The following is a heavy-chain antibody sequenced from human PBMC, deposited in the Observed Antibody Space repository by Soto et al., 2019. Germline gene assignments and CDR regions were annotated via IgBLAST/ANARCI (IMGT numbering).Heavy chain of an antibody. Sequence: QVHLQESGPGLVKPSQTLSLTCTVSGGSISSGDYYWSWIRQPPRKGLEWIGYIYYSGSTYYNPSLKSRVTISVDTSKNQFSLKLSSVTAADTAVYYCARDRGSSWFYGTDYWGQGTLVTVSS. D-gene: IGHD6-13*01. V-gene: IGHV4-30-4*01. CDR3: ARDRGSSWFYGTDY. CDR2: IYYSGST. J-gene: IGHJ4*02. CDR1: GGSISSGDYY.